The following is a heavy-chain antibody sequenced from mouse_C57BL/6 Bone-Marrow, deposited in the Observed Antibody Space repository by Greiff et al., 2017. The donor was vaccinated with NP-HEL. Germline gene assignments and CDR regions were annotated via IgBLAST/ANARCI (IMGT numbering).Heavy chain of an antibody. CDR1: GFNIKDYY. D-gene: IGHD1-1*02. CDR2: LDPEDGET. V-gene: IGHV14-2*01. CDR3: ARKGPLWYFDY. J-gene: IGHJ2*01. Sequence: EVPLQQSGAELVKPGASVKLSCTASGFNIKDYYMHWVKQRTEQGLAWIGRLDPEDGETKYAPKFQGKATITADTYSNTAYWQLSSLTSEDTAVYYCARKGPLWYFDYWGQGTTLTVSS.